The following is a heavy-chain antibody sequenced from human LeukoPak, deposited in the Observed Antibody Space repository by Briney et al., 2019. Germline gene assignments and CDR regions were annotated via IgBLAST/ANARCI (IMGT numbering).Heavy chain of an antibody. Sequence: PGGSLRLSCAASGFTFSSYWMHWVRQAPGKGLVWVSRINSDGSSTSYADSVKGRFTISRDNAKNTLYLQMNSLRAEDTAVYYCAKGRHYYDSSGYYFDYWGQGTLVTVSS. CDR2: INSDGSST. J-gene: IGHJ4*02. CDR3: AKGRHYYDSSGYYFDY. V-gene: IGHV3-74*01. CDR1: GFTFSSYW. D-gene: IGHD3-22*01.